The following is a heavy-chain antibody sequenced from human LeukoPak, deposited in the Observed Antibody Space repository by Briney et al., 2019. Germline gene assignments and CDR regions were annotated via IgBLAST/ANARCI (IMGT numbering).Heavy chain of an antibody. CDR2: ISSIGGTI. V-gene: IGHV3-48*04. Sequence: PAGTLRFSWAATGCPFMSYSMNGVRQAPGKGLDGVGYISSIGGTIYYADSGKGRFTISRDNAKHSLYLPMNSLRAEDTAVYYCAELGITMIGGVWGKGTTVTISS. CDR1: GCPFMSYS. CDR3: AELGITMIGGV. D-gene: IGHD3-10*02. J-gene: IGHJ6*04.